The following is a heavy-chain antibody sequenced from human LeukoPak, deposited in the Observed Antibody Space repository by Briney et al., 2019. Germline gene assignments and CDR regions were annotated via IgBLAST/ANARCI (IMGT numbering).Heavy chain of an antibody. V-gene: IGHV3-33*01. Sequence: GGSLRRSCAASGFTFSSYGMHWVRPAPGKGLEGVAVIWYDGSNKYYADSVKGRFTISRDNSQNTLYLQMTSLRAEDTAVYYCARESLDYIDPWGQGTLVTVSS. CDR1: GFTFSSYG. CDR2: IWYDGSNK. J-gene: IGHJ5*02. CDR3: ARESLDYIDP. D-gene: IGHD4-11*01.